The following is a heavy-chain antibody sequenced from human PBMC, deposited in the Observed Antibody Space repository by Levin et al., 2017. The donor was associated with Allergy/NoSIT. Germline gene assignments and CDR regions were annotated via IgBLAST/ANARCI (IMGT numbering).Heavy chain of an antibody. CDR1: GFTFSTYG. CDR2: LTSDASHK. V-gene: IGHV3-30*18. Sequence: RAGGSLRLSCVASGFTFSTYGMHWVRQAPGKGLEWVALLTSDASHKFYADSVRGRFTISRDNSENTLHLQINSLRVEDTAVYYCAKGGDMDVWGNGTTVIVSS. J-gene: IGHJ6*03. CDR3: AKGGDMDV.